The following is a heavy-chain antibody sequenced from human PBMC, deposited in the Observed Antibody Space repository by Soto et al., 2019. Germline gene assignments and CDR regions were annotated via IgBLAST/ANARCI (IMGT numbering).Heavy chain of an antibody. Sequence: HPGGSLRLSCPVPGVTFSSYAMSCVRQAPEKGLEWVSATSGSGGSTYYADSVKGRLTISRHNSKHTLYLQMNSLRAEDPAVYNCAKRDYSNGWSNALAEYFQHWGQGTLVTVSS. CDR2: TSGSGGST. CDR3: AKRDYSNGWSNALAEYFQH. D-gene: IGHD6-19*01. J-gene: IGHJ1*01. CDR1: GVTFSSYA. V-gene: IGHV3-23*01.